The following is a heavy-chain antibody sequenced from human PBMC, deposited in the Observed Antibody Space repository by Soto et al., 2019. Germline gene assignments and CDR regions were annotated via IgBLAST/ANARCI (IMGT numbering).Heavy chain of an antibody. V-gene: IGHV4-59*01. J-gene: IGHJ5*02. CDR1: GGSISSYY. CDR2: IYYSGST. Sequence: SETLSLTCTVSGGSISSYYWSWIRQPPGKGLEWIGYIYYSGSTNYNPSLKSRVTISVDTSKNQFSLKLSSVTAADTAVYYCARGYSYGYGSGFNWFDPWGQGTLVTVSS. D-gene: IGHD5-18*01. CDR3: ARGYSYGYGSGFNWFDP.